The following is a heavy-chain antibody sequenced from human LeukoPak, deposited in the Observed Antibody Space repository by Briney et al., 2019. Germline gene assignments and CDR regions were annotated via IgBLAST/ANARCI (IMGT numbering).Heavy chain of an antibody. Sequence: GGSLRLSCAASGYTFCNYGGNWVRHAPGKGLEWVSYISSSGDIQYADSVKGRFTISRDNAKNSLYLQMNSLRDEDTAVYYCARAYCSSTSCYGFYLDHSGQGTLVTVSS. CDR3: ARAYCSSTSCYGFYLDH. D-gene: IGHD2-2*01. CDR2: ISSSGDI. V-gene: IGHV3-48*02. J-gene: IGHJ4*02. CDR1: GYTFCNYG.